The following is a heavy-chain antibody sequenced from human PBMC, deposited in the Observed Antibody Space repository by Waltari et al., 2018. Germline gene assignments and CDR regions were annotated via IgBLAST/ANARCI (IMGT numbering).Heavy chain of an antibody. CDR3: ARDRGIAVVVDY. J-gene: IGHJ4*02. CDR2: IYHSGST. CDR1: GYSISRGYY. D-gene: IGHD6-19*01. V-gene: IGHV4-38-2*02. Sequence: QVQLQESGPGLVKPSETLSLTCTVPGYSISRGYYWGWIRQPPGKGLEWIGSIYHSGSTYYNPSLKSRVTISVDTSKNQFSLKLSSVTAADTAVYYCARDRGIAVVVDYWGQGTLVTVSS.